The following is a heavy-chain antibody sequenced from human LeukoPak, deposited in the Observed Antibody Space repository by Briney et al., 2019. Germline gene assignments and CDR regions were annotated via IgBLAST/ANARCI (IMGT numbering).Heavy chain of an antibody. CDR3: AKGRTHYYSSESAYFDY. Sequence: GGSLRLSCAASGFTFSSYAMSWVRQAPGKGLEWVSAISGGGGTTYCADSVKGRFTFSRDNSKNTLYLQMNSLRAEDTAVYYCAKGRTHYYSSESAYFDYWGQGSLVTVSS. V-gene: IGHV3-23*01. CDR1: GFTFSSYA. CDR2: ISGGGGTT. D-gene: IGHD3-10*01. J-gene: IGHJ4*02.